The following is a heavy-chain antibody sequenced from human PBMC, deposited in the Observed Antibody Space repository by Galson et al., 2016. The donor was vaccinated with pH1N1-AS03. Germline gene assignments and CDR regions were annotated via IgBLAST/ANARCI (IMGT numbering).Heavy chain of an antibody. Sequence: SLRLSCAASGFTFDDYAMHWVRQAPGKGLEWVSGINWNSGSIGYAASVKGRFTISRDNAKNSLYLQMNSLRAEDTALYYCAKDKWAVAGSADSYFDYWGQGTLVTVSS. CDR3: AKDKWAVAGSADSYFDY. CDR2: INWNSGSI. V-gene: IGHV3-9*01. CDR1: GFTFDDYA. J-gene: IGHJ4*02. D-gene: IGHD6-19*01.